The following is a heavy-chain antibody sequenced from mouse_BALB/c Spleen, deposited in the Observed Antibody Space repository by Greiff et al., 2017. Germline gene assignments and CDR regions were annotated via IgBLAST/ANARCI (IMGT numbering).Heavy chain of an antibody. CDR1: GFNIKDTY. Sequence: VHVKQSGAELVKPGASVKLSCTASGFNIKDTYMHWVKQRPEQGLEWIGRIDPANGNTKYDPKFQGKATITADTSSNTAYLQLSSLTSEDTAVYYCALITTVVAWGVYYLDYWGQGTTRTVAS. D-gene: IGHD1-1*01. CDR3: ALITTVVAWGVYYLDY. CDR2: IDPANGNT. J-gene: IGHJ2*01. V-gene: IGHV14-3*02.